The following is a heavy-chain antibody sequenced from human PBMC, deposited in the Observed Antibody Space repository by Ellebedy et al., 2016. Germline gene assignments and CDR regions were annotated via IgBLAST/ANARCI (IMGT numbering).Heavy chain of an antibody. J-gene: IGHJ4*02. CDR3: ARGLAVSNWNYVYFDY. D-gene: IGHD1-7*01. Sequence: GGSLRLXXAASGFTFSSYAMSWVRQAPGKGLEWVSAISGSGGSTYYADSVKGRFTISRDNAKNSLYLQMNSLRAEDTAVYYCARGLAVSNWNYVYFDYWGQGTLVTVSS. V-gene: IGHV3-23*01. CDR1: GFTFSSYA. CDR2: ISGSGGST.